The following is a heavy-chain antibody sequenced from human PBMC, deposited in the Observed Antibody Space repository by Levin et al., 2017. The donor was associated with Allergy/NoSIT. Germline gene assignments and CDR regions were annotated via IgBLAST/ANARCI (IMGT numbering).Heavy chain of an antibody. J-gene: IGHJ4*02. CDR2: IGAADDT. CDR3: ARAFRNEVCCEF. D-gene: IGHD3-16*01. CDR1: GFTFSPYD. V-gene: IGHV3-13*01. Sequence: GGSLRLSCAVSGFTFSPYDMHWVRQVPGEGLEWVAAIGAADDTVYPASVKGRFTISRENAKNSLYLQMNSLRAGDTAVYYCARAFRNEVCCEFWGQGTLVTVSS.